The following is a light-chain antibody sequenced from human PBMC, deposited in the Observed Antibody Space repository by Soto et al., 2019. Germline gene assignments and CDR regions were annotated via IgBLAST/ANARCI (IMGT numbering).Light chain of an antibody. V-gene: IGKV3-20*01. CDR1: QSVSSSY. CDR3: QQYGSSRTWT. CDR2: GTS. J-gene: IGKJ1*01. Sequence: EIVLTQSPGTLSLSPGERATLSCRASQSVSSSYLAWYQQKPGQAPRLLIYGTSSRATGIPDRFSGSGSGTDFSLTISILEPEDIAVYYCQQYGSSRTWTFGQGTKVEIK.